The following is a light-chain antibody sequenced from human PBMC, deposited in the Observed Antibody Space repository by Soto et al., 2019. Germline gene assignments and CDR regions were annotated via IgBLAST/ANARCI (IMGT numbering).Light chain of an antibody. CDR3: CSYAGSSTFFV. CDR1: SSDVGSYNL. J-gene: IGLJ1*01. Sequence: LTQPASVSGSPGQSITISCTGTSSDVGSYNLVSWYQQHPGKAPKLMIYEVSKRPSGVSNRFSGSKSGSTASLTISGVQAEDEADYYCCSYAGSSTFFVFGTGTKVTVL. CDR2: EVS. V-gene: IGLV2-23*02.